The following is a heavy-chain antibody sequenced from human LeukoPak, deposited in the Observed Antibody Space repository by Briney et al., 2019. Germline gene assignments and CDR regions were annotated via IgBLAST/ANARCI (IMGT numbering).Heavy chain of an antibody. CDR1: GFTFSSYG. V-gene: IGHV3-33*01. D-gene: IGHD2-2*02. J-gene: IGHJ6*02. CDR3: ARDFCSSTSCYTDYYYYYYGMDV. Sequence: PGGSLRLSCAAYGFTFSSYGMHWVRQAPGKGMEWVAVIWYDGSNKYYADSVKGRFTISRDNSKNTLYLQMNSLRAEDTAVYYCARDFCSSTSCYTDYYYYYYGMDVWGQGTTVTVSS. CDR2: IWYDGSNK.